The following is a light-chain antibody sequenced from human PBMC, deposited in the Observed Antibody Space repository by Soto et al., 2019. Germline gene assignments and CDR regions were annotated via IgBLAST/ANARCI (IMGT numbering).Light chain of an antibody. V-gene: IGKV3-20*01. J-gene: IGKJ2*01. Sequence: EIVLTQSPGTLSLSPGERATLSCRASQSVSSSYLAWYQQKPGQAPRLLIYGASSRATGIPDRFSGSGSGTDFTLTISRLDPEDFAVYYSQQYGSSPYTFGQGTKLEI. CDR3: QQYGSSPYT. CDR1: QSVSSSY. CDR2: GAS.